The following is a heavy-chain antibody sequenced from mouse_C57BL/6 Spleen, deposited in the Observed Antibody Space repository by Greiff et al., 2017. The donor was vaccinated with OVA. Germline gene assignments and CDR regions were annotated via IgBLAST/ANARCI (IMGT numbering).Heavy chain of an antibody. D-gene: IGHD3-2*02. V-gene: IGHV5-4*01. CDR2: ISDGGSYT. J-gene: IGHJ3*01. Sequence: VMLVESGGGLVKPGGSLKLSCAASGFTFSSYAMSWVRQTPEKRLEWVATISDGGSYTYYPDNVKGRFTISRDNAKNNLYLQMSHLKSEDTAMYYCARDQEGGDSWFAYWGQGTLVTVSA. CDR1: GFTFSSYA. CDR3: ARDQEGGDSWFAY.